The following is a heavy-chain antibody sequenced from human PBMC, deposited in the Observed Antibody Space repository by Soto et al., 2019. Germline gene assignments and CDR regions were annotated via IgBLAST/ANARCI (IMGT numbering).Heavy chain of an antibody. D-gene: IGHD3-10*01. CDR3: ATSMVAYYYYYYMDV. Sequence: ASVKVSCKVSGYTLTGLSMHWVRQAPGKGLEWMGGFDPEDGETIYAQKFQGRVTMTEDTSTDTAYMELSSLRSEDTAVYYCATSMVAYYYYYYMDVWGKGTTVTVSS. CDR1: GYTLTGLS. CDR2: FDPEDGET. J-gene: IGHJ6*03. V-gene: IGHV1-24*01.